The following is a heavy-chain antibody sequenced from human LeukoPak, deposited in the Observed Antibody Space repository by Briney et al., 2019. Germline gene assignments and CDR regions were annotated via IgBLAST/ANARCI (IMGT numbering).Heavy chain of an antibody. V-gene: IGHV3-23*01. CDR1: GFSFSSHG. J-gene: IGHJ6*03. Sequence: GGSLRLSCAASGFSFSSHGMSWVRQAPGKGLEWVSGIIGGAGGTYYADSVKGRFTISRDNAKNTLYLQMNSLRAEDTALYYCARETCTTCYTYSYYYYMDVWGKGTTVTVSS. CDR3: ARETCTTCYTYSYYYYMDV. CDR2: IIGGAGGT. D-gene: IGHD2-2*01.